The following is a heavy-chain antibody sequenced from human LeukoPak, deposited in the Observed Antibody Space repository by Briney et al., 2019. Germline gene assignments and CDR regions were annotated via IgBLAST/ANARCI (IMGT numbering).Heavy chain of an antibody. CDR1: GFSVSNSY. V-gene: IGHV3-53*01. J-gene: IGHJ4*02. CDR2: IYSGGST. CDR3: ARGPFDGGYLDH. D-gene: IGHD3-22*01. Sequence: TGGSLRLSCAASGFSVSNSYMSWVRQAPGKGLEWVSVIYSGGSTYYADSVKGRFTISRDNSRNTLYLQMNSLRAEDTAVYYCARGPFDGGYLDHWGQGTLVTVSS.